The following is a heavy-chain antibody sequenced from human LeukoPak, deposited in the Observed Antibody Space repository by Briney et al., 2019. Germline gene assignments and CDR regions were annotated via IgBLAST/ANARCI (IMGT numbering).Heavy chain of an antibody. D-gene: IGHD1-1*01. CDR3: ARDGTRGYNYDY. CDR1: GYTFTNHW. Sequence: GESLKISCKGSGYTFTNHWIGWVRQMPGKGLEWMGMIWPDDSNIKYSPSFQGQVTISADKSIGTVYLQWNSLKASDTAIYYCARDGTRGYNYDYWGQGTLVTVSS. J-gene: IGHJ4*02. CDR2: IWPDDSNI. V-gene: IGHV5-51*01.